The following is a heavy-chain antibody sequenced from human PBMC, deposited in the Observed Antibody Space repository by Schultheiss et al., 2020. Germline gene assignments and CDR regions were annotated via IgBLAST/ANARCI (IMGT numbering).Heavy chain of an antibody. Sequence: GESLKISCAASGFTFSSYSMNWVRQAPGKGLEWVSAISGSGGSTYYADSVKGRFTISRDNSKNTLYLQMNSLRAEDTAVYYCARHEKSGSSWYGTPPTLLYYFDYWGEGTLGTVAS. V-gene: IGHV3-23*01. J-gene: IGHJ4*02. CDR1: GFTFSSYS. CDR2: ISGSGGST. CDR3: ARHEKSGSSWYGTPPTLLYYFDY. D-gene: IGHD6-13*01.